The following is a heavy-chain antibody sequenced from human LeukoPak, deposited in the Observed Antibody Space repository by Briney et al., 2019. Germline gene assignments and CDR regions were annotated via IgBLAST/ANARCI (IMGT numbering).Heavy chain of an antibody. Sequence: GGSLRLSCAASGFTFSSYAMSWVRQAPGKGLEWVSAISGSGGSTYSVDSVKGRFTISRDNSKNTLYLQMNSLKTEDTAVYYCTTLRPYIQPRWGQGTMVTVSS. CDR1: GFTFSSYA. CDR3: TTLRPYIQPR. V-gene: IGHV3-23*01. CDR2: ISGSGGST. J-gene: IGHJ3*01. D-gene: IGHD5-18*01.